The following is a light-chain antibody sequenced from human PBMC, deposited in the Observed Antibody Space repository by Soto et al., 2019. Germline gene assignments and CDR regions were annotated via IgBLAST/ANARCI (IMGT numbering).Light chain of an antibody. V-gene: IGLV2-14*03. J-gene: IGLJ2*01. CDR1: SSDVGAYNY. Sequence: QSALTQPASVSGSPGESITISCTGTSSDVGAYNYVSWYQQHPGKAPKLMIYDVSNRPSGVSNRFSGSKSGNTAPLTISGLQAEDEADYYCSSYTSTNSLFGGGTKLTVL. CDR3: SSYTSTNSL. CDR2: DVS.